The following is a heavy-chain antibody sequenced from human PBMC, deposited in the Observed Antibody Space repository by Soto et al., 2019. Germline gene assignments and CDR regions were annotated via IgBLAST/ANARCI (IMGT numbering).Heavy chain of an antibody. J-gene: IGHJ4*02. CDR1: GYTFTSYD. D-gene: IGHD3-3*01. CDR2: MNPYSGNT. CDR3: ARDLVLAHDFWSGYPAISSLDY. V-gene: IGHV1-8*01. Sequence: GASVKVSCKASGYTFTSYDINWVRQATGQGLEWMGWMNPYSGNTDYAQKLQGRVTMTTDTSTSTAYMELRSLRSDDTAVYYCARDLVLAHDFWSGYPAISSLDYWGQGTLVTVSS.